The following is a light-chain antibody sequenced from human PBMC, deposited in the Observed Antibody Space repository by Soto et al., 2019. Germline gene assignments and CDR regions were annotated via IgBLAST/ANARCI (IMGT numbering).Light chain of an antibody. CDR3: SSYTSTTTYV. CDR2: DVS. J-gene: IGLJ1*01. Sequence: QPVLTQPASVSGSPGQSITISCSGTSSDVGAYNFVSWYQQYPSKAPKLIIFDVSDRHSGVSNRFSGSKSGNTASLTISGLQAEDEADYYCSSYTSTTTYVFGTGTKLTVL. V-gene: IGLV2-14*01. CDR1: SSDVGAYNF.